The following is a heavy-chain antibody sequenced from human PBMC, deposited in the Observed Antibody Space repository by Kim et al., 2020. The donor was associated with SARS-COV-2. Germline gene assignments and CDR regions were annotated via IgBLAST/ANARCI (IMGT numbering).Heavy chain of an antibody. Sequence: ASVKVSCKASGYTFTSYGISWVRQAPGQGLEWMGWISAYNGNTNYAQKLQGRVTMTTDTSTSTAYMELRSLRSDDTAVYYCAREGTRSYFYYYYYMDVWGKGTTVTVSS. V-gene: IGHV1-18*01. CDR3: AREGTRSYFYYYYYMDV. CDR1: GYTFTSYG. D-gene: IGHD1-26*01. J-gene: IGHJ6*03. CDR2: ISAYNGNT.